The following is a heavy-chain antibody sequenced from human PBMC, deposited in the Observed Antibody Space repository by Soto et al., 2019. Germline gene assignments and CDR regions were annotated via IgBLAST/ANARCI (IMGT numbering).Heavy chain of an antibody. D-gene: IGHD2-8*01. Sequence: PGGSLRLSCAASGFTFSSYAMSWVRQAPGKGLEWVSAISGSGGSTYYADSVKGRFTISRDNSKNTLYLQMNSLRAEDTAVYYCAKDRRGYCTHGVCSEPFDPWGQGTLVTVSS. CDR1: GFTFSSYA. V-gene: IGHV3-23*01. CDR2: ISGSGGST. CDR3: AKDRRGYCTHGVCSEPFDP. J-gene: IGHJ5*02.